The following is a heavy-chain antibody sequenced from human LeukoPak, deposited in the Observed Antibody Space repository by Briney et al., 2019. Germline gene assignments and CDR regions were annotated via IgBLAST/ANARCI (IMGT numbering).Heavy chain of an antibody. D-gene: IGHD2-21*02. Sequence: SVTVSCKASGGTFSSYAISWVRQAPGQGLEWMGGIIPIFGTANYAQKFQGRVTITADESTSTAYMELSSLRSEDTAVYYCASPRVVTAIPVANYYYGMDVWGQGTTVTVSS. CDR2: IIPIFGTA. CDR1: GGTFSSYA. J-gene: IGHJ6*02. CDR3: ASPRVVTAIPVANYYYGMDV. V-gene: IGHV1-69*01.